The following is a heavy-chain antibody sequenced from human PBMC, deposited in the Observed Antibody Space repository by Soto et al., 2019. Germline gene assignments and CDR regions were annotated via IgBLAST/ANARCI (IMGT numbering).Heavy chain of an antibody. CDR2: IIPIFGTA. CDR1: GGTFSSYA. V-gene: IGHV1-69*12. J-gene: IGHJ6*02. D-gene: IGHD3-16*01. Sequence: QVQLVQSGAEVKKPGSSVKVSCKASGGTFSSYAISWVRQAPGQGLEWMGGIIPIFGTANYAQKFQGRVTIAADESTSTAYMELSSLRAEDTAVYYCAWELGSRVLVSGMDVWGHGTTVTVSS. CDR3: AWELGSRVLVSGMDV.